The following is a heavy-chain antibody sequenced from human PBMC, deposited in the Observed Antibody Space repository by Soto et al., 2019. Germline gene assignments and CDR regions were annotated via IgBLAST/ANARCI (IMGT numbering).Heavy chain of an antibody. J-gene: IGHJ6*02. CDR2: IYPGDSDT. CDR1: GYSFTSYW. Sequence: PGESLKISCKGSGYSFTSYWISWVRQMPGKGLEWMGIIYPGDSDTRYSPSFQGQVTISADKSISTAYLQWSSLKASDTAMYYCARVGLSSSSELYYYYYGMDVWGQGTTVTVSS. V-gene: IGHV5-51*01. CDR3: ARVGLSSSSELYYYYYGMDV. D-gene: IGHD6-6*01.